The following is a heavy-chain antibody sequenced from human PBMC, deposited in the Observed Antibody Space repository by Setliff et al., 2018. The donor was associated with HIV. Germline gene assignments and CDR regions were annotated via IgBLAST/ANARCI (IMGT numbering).Heavy chain of an antibody. CDR2: ISESGGST. J-gene: IGHJ4*02. Sequence: PGGSLTLSCAASGFTFSSYAMTWVRQAPGKGLEWVSSISESGGSTNYADSVEGRFTISRDNSRSTVYLQMNSLRADDTAVYYCARGHYTSPSGWGQGTLVTVSS. CDR3: ARGHYTSPSG. CDR1: GFTFSSYA. D-gene: IGHD6-6*01. V-gene: IGHV3-23*01.